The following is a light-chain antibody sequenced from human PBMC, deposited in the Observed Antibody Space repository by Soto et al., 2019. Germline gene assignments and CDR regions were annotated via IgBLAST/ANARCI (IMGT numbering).Light chain of an antibody. CDR2: AAS. V-gene: IGKV1-27*01. CDR1: QDISNC. CDR3: QKCKIAPFT. J-gene: IGKJ4*01. Sequence: DIRMTQSPSSLSAFVGDTVTITCRASQDISNCLAWYQQKPGKVPKLLIYAASTLQSGVPSRFSGSGSGTDFTLTISRLQPEDVATYYCQKCKIAPFTFGGGTKVEMK.